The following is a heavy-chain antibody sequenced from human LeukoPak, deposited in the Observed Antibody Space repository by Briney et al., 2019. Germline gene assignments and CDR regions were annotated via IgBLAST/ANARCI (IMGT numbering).Heavy chain of an antibody. CDR3: ARHQGNFWSGYENWFDP. V-gene: IGHV4-61*02. CDR2: IYTSGST. J-gene: IGHJ5*02. CDR1: GGSISSGSYY. D-gene: IGHD3-3*01. Sequence: SETLSLTCTVSGGSISSGSYYWSWIRQPAGKGLEWIGRIYTSGSTNYNPSLKSRVTISVDTSKNQFSLKLSSVTAADTAVYYCARHQGNFWSGYENWFDPWGQGTLVTVSS.